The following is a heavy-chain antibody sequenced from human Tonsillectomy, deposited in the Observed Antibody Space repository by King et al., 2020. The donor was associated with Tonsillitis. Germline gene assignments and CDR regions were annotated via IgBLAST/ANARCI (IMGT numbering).Heavy chain of an antibody. Sequence: VQLVESGGGLVKPGGSLRLSCAASGFTFSSYSMNWVRQAPGKGLEWVSSISSSSSYIYYADSVKGRLTISRDNAKNSLYLQMNSLRAEDTAVYSCARDRDYYDSSGYSNDAFDIWGQGTMVTVSS. J-gene: IGHJ3*02. CDR1: GFTFSSYS. V-gene: IGHV3-21*01. CDR2: ISSSSSYI. D-gene: IGHD3-22*01. CDR3: ARDRDYYDSSGYSNDAFDI.